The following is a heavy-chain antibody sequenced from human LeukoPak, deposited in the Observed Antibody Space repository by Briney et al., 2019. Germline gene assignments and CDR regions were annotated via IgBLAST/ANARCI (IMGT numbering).Heavy chain of an antibody. V-gene: IGHV3-21*01. CDR2: ISGSLTHI. Sequence: SRGSLRLSCVASGFTFSSYSMNWVRQAPGQGLEWVSSISGSLTHIYYADSLKGRFTVSRDNAKNSLYLQMNTLRAEDTAVYYCARDPPGSGSLLHFWGQGTVVTVSS. J-gene: IGHJ4*02. D-gene: IGHD5-12*01. CDR3: ARDPPGSGSLLHF. CDR1: GFTFSSYS.